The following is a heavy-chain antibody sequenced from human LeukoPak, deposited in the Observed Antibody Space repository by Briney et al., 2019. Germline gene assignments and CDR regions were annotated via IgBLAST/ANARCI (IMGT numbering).Heavy chain of an antibody. J-gene: IGHJ5*02. CDR1: GGSLSGYY. Sequence: SETLSLTCALYGGSLSGYYWSWIRQPPGKRPEWIGEINHSASTNYNPSLKSRVTISVDTSKKQFSLKLSSVTAADTAVYYCARVGVVVPAAPPNWFDPWGQGTLVTVSS. CDR2: INHSAST. D-gene: IGHD2-2*01. CDR3: ARVGVVVPAAPPNWFDP. V-gene: IGHV4-34*01.